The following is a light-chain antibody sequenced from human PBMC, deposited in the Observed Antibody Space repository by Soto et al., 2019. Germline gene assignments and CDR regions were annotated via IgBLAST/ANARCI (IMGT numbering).Light chain of an antibody. CDR3: AAWDDTLNVYV. J-gene: IGLJ1*01. V-gene: IGLV1-44*01. Sequence: QSVLTQPPSASGTPGQRVTISCSGRSSNIGSNTVDWHRQRPGTAPELLIYHNDQRPSGVPDRFSGSKSGTSASLAISGLKSEDEADFYCAAWDDTLNVYVFGTGNKLTVL. CDR2: HND. CDR1: SSNIGSNT.